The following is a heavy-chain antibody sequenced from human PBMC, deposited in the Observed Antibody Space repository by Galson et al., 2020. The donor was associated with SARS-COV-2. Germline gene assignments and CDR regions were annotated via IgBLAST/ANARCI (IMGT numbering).Heavy chain of an antibody. Sequence: SETLSLTCTVSGYSVSTTNYWGWVRQPPGRGLEWIGGVYPSGTTYYNPSLKSRVTISVDTSKNQFSLRLDSVTAADTALYYCARQGVNMMVLGTFPGWYFGLWGRGTLFTVAS. CDR3: ARQGVNMMVLGTFPGWYFGL. J-gene: IGHJ2*01. D-gene: IGHD2-8*01. V-gene: IGHV4-38-2*02. CDR1: GYSVSTTNY. CDR2: VYPSGTT.